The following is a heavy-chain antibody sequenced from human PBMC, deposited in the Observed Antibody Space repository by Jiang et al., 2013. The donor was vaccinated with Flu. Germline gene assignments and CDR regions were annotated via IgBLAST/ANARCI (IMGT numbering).Heavy chain of an antibody. J-gene: IGHJ4*02. CDR2: IIPIFGTA. V-gene: IGHV1-69*06. Sequence: GAEVKKPGSSVKVSCKASGGTFSSYAISWVRQAPGQGLEWMGGIIPIFGTANYAQKFQGRVTITADKSTSTAYMELSSLRSEDTAVYYCARDRNSGYYDSSAVLLDYWGQGTLVTVSS. CDR3: ARDRNSGYYDSSAVLLDY. D-gene: IGHD3-22*01. CDR1: GGTFSSYA.